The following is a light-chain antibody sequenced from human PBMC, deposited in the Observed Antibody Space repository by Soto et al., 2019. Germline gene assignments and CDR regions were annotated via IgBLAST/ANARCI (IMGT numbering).Light chain of an antibody. CDR2: DAS. Sequence: QISQTPSSLSASVGDRVTITCQASQDISNYLNWYQQKPGKAPKLLIYDASNLGTGVPSRFSGSGSGTDFTLTISGLQPEDIATYYCQQFGDLTFIFGQGTRLEI. J-gene: IGKJ5*01. V-gene: IGKV1-33*01. CDR1: QDISNY. CDR3: QQFGDLTFI.